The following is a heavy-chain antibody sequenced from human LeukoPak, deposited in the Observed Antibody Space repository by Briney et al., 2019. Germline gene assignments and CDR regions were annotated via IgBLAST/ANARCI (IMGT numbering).Heavy chain of an antibody. CDR3: ARGNGATGNDFDY. D-gene: IGHD3-10*01. CDR1: GGSISSSSYY. Sequence: SETLSLTCTVSGGSISSSSYYWSWIRQPPGKGLEWIGEINESGSTNNNPSLNSRVTISVDTAKNQFSLKLISVTAAAAAVYYCARGNGATGNDFDYWGQGTLVTVSS. CDR2: INESGST. V-gene: IGHV4-39*07. J-gene: IGHJ4*02.